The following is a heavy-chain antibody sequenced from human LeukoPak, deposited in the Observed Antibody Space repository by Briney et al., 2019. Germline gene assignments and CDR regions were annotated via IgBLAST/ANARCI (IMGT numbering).Heavy chain of an antibody. CDR3: ARGGGNIAAAGYWHFDL. D-gene: IGHD6-13*01. CDR2: IIPILGVA. Sequence: GASVNVSCKASGGTFSSYAISWVRQAPGQGLEWMGRIIPILGVANYAQKFQGRVTITADKSTSTAYMELSSLRSEDTAVYYCARGGGNIAAAGYWHFDLWGRGTLVTVSS. V-gene: IGHV1-69*04. CDR1: GGTFSSYA. J-gene: IGHJ2*01.